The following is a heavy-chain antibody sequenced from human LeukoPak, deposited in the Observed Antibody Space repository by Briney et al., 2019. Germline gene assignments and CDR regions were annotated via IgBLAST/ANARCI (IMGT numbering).Heavy chain of an antibody. CDR2: VSFDGSNK. CDR3: ARSNYYYSSGSYFDY. J-gene: IGHJ4*02. V-gene: IGHV3-30*03. D-gene: IGHD3-22*01. Sequence: PGGSLRLSCAASGFTFSSYGLHWVRQAPGKGLEWVAVVSFDGSNKYYADSVKGRFTISRDNAKNSLYLQMNSLRAEDTAVYYCARSNYYYSSGSYFDYWGQGTLVTVSS. CDR1: GFTFSSYG.